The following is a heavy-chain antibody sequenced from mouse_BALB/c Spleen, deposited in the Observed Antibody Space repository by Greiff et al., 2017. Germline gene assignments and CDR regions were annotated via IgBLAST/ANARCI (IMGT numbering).Heavy chain of an antibody. D-gene: IGHD2-14*01. J-gene: IGHJ3*01. CDR3: ARGGRYDVFAY. CDR1: GYTFTEYT. Sequence: VQVQQSGPELVKPGPSVKISCTTSGYTFTEYTMHWVKQSHGKSLEWLGGINPNNGGTSYNQKFKGKDTLTVDKSSSTAYMELRSQTSEDSAVYYCARGGRYDVFAYWGQGTLVTVSA. CDR2: INPNNGGT. V-gene: IGHV1-18*01.